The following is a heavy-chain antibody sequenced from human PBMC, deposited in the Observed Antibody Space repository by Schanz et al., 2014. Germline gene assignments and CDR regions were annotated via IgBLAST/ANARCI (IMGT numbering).Heavy chain of an antibody. Sequence: EVQLVESGGGLVKPGGSLRLSCAASGFNFSSYSLNWVRQAPGKGLEWVSSISYGTSYIYYAESVKGRFTISRDNSKNTLYLQMNSLRPEDTAVYYCAKYRGYYRVSGSYRELEYWGQGTLVTVSS. V-gene: IGHV3-21*04. D-gene: IGHD3-10*01. CDR3: AKYRGYYRVSGSYRELEY. CDR1: GFNFSSYS. CDR2: ISYGTSYI. J-gene: IGHJ4*02.